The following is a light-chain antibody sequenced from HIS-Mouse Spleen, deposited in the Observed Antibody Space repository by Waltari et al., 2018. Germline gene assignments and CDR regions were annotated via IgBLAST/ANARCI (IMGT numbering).Light chain of an antibody. CDR2: EGS. Sequence: QSALTQPASVSGSPGQSITISCTGTSSDVGSYNLVSWYQQPPGKAPKLMIYEGSKRPSVFSNRFSGSKSGNTASLTISGLQAEDEADYYCCSYAGSSTWVFGGGTKLTVL. V-gene: IGLV2-23*01. CDR1: SSDVGSYNL. CDR3: CSYAGSSTWV. J-gene: IGLJ3*02.